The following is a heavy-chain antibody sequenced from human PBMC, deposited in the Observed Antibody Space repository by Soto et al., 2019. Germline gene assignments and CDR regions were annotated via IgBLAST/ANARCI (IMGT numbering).Heavy chain of an antibody. V-gene: IGHV3-30-3*01. CDR1: GFTFSSYA. CDR2: ISYDGSNK. Sequence: SLRLSCAASGFTFSSYAMHWVRQAPGKGLEWVAVISYDGSNKYYADSVKGRFTISRDNSKNTLYLQMNSLRAEDTAVYYCARDRGYCSSTSCSTNYYYYYGMDVWGQGTTVTVSS. J-gene: IGHJ6*02. CDR3: ARDRGYCSSTSCSTNYYYYYGMDV. D-gene: IGHD2-2*01.